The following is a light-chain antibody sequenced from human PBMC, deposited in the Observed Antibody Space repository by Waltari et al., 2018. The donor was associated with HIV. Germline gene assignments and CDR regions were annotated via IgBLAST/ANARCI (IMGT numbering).Light chain of an antibody. CDR1: LSDVGSYNL. CDR2: EVT. CDR3: CSYAGSRNHVV. J-gene: IGLJ2*01. Sequence: QSALTQPASVSGSPGQSITISCTGTLSDVGSYNLVSWYQKHPDEAPKILIYEVTKRPSGVSSRFSGSKSGNTASLTIVVLQAEDEADYYCCSYAGSRNHVVFGGGTKLTVL. V-gene: IGLV2-23*02.